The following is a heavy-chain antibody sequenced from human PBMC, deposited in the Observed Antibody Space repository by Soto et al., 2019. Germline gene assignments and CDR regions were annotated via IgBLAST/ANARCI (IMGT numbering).Heavy chain of an antibody. CDR2: ISSSGSTI. CDR1: GFTFSDYY. V-gene: IGHV3-11*01. Sequence: GGSLRLSCAASGFTFSDYYMSWIRQAPGKGLEWVSYISSSGSTIYYADSVKGRFTISRDNAKNSLYLQMNSLRAEDTAVYYCARMRVVPAAAHPYYFDYWGQGTLVTVSS. CDR3: ARMRVVPAAAHPYYFDY. J-gene: IGHJ4*02. D-gene: IGHD2-2*01.